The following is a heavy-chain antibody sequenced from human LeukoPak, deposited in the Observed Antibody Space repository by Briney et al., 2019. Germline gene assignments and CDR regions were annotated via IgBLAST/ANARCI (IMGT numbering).Heavy chain of an antibody. V-gene: IGHV4-39*01. CDR1: GGSISSSSYY. Sequence: SETLSLTCTVSGGSISSSSYYWGWIRQPPGKGLEWIGSIYYSGSTYYNPSLKSRVTISVDTSKNQFSLKLSSVTAADTAVYYCARQCREADAFDIWGQGTMVTVSS. CDR2: IYYSGST. J-gene: IGHJ3*02. D-gene: IGHD2-2*01. CDR3: ARQCREADAFDI.